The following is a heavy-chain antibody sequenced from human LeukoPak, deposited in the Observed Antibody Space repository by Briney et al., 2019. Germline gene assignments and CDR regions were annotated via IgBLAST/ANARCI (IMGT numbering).Heavy chain of an antibody. CDR2: ISSSGSTI. CDR1: GFTFSDYY. D-gene: IGHD3-3*01. Sequence: GGSLRLSCAASGFTFSDYYMSWIRQAPGKGLEWVSYISSSGSTIYYADSVKGRFTISRDNAKNSPYLQMNSLSAEDTAVYYCAKDRMRFLEWLSTYMDVWGKGTTVTVSS. CDR3: AKDRMRFLEWLSTYMDV. J-gene: IGHJ6*03. V-gene: IGHV3-11*01.